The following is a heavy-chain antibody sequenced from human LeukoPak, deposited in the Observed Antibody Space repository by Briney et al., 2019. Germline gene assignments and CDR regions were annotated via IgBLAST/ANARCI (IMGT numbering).Heavy chain of an antibody. CDR3: ARAGVQDSSGYLAAFDI. CDR2: INPSGGST. CDR1: GYTFTSYY. D-gene: IGHD3-22*01. Sequence: ASVKVSCKASGYTFTSYYMHWVRQAPGQGLEWMGIINPSGGSTSYAQKFQGRVTMTRDTSTSTVYMELSSLRCEDTAVYYCARAGVQDSSGYLAAFDIWGQGTMVTVSS. V-gene: IGHV1-46*01. J-gene: IGHJ3*02.